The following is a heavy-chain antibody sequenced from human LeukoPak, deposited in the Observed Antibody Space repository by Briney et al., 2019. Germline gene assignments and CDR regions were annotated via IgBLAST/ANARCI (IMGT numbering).Heavy chain of an antibody. J-gene: IGHJ6*02. CDR1: GFTFSPYD. V-gene: IGHV3-48*01. CDR3: ARLRYYAMDV. CDR2: ISSSSRTI. Sequence: PGGSLRLSCAASGFTFSPYDMNWVRQAPGKGLEWVSYISSSSRTISYADSVKGRFTISRDNAKNSLYLQMNSLRAEDTAVYYCARLRYYAMDVWGQGTTVTASS.